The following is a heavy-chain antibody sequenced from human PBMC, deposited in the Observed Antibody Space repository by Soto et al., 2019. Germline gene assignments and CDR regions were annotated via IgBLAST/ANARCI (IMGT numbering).Heavy chain of an antibody. D-gene: IGHD1-26*01. CDR2: IYYSGST. CDR1: GGSISSGGYY. CDR3: ARFGRGAHYYYGMDV. J-gene: IGHJ6*02. V-gene: IGHV4-31*03. Sequence: QVQLQESGPGLVKPSQTLSLTCTVSGGSISSGGYYWSWIRQHPGKGLEWIGYIYYSGSTYYNPSLKSRVTISVDTSKNQFSLKLSSVTAADTAVYYCARFGRGAHYYYGMDVWGQGTTVTVSS.